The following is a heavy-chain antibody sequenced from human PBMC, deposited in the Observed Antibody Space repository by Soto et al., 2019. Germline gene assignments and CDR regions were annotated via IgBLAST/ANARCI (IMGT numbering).Heavy chain of an antibody. D-gene: IGHD3-16*01. CDR2: INHSGST. CDR1: GGSLSGDY. V-gene: IGHV4-34*01. J-gene: IGHJ4*02. CDR3: ARDKITGLFDF. Sequence: SQNLSLPWAVYGGSLSGDYWLLFLQPPGTGLEWIGEINHSGSTNYNPSLKSRVTISVDTSKNQFSLKLTSVTAADTAVYYCARDKITGLFDFWGQGTLVTVSS.